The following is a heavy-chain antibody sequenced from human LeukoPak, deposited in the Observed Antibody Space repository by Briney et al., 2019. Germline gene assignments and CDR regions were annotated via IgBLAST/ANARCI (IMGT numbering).Heavy chain of an antibody. CDR2: INHSGST. Sequence: SETLSLTCAVYGGSFSGYYWSWIRQPPGKGLEWIGEINHSGSTNYNPSLKSRVTISVDTSKNHFSLKLSSVTPADTAVYYCARERYYGSGGNIRPLFDHWGQGTLVTVSS. D-gene: IGHD3-10*01. CDR3: ARERYYGSGGNIRPLFDH. J-gene: IGHJ4*02. V-gene: IGHV4-34*01. CDR1: GGSFSGYY.